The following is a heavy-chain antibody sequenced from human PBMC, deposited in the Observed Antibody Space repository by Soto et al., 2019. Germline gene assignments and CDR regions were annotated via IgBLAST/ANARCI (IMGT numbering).Heavy chain of an antibody. CDR1: GDSMAISDFR. Sequence: QLLESGPGLVKPSETLSLSCTVSGDSMAISDFRWGWLRPPPGKGLEWIGGIYKNGLADYHPSLSRRAFVSVDTSRNQLFVNRTSMTAAYTAIYYGARPLYAHWAFAVCGQGKVVTVSS. CDR2: IYKNGLA. CDR3: ARPLYAHWAFAV. D-gene: IGHD2-2*01. J-gene: IGHJ3*01. V-gene: IGHV4-39*01.